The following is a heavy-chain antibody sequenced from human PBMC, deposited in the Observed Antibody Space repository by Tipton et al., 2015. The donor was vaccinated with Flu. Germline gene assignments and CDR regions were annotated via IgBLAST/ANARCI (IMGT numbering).Heavy chain of an antibody. J-gene: IGHJ5*02. V-gene: IGHV4-38-2*01. CDR1: GDSIGSGYF. D-gene: IGHD4-11*01. CDR3: VRRDYSNYVSEPKNWFDP. Sequence: TLSLTCSVSGDSIGSGYFWGWIRQPPGKGLGWIGNVHRTGSPYYNPSLRRRVIMTVDGAKNQFSLRLTSVTATDTAVYYCVRRDYSNYVSEPKNWFDPWGPGTLVTVSS. CDR2: VHRTGSP.